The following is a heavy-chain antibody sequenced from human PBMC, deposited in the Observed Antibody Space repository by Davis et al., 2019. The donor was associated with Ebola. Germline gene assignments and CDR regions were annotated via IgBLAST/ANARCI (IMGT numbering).Heavy chain of an antibody. D-gene: IGHD4-17*01. CDR1: GYTFTSYD. CDR2: MNPNSGNT. J-gene: IGHJ4*02. CDR3: ARGPPKNTVTSMGRFIYY. V-gene: IGHV1-8*01. Sequence: ASVKVSCKASGYTFTSYDINWVRQATGQGLEWMGWMNPNSGNTGYAQKFQGRVTMTRNTSISTAYMELSSLRSEDTAVYYCARGPPKNTVTSMGRFIYYWGQGTLVTVSS.